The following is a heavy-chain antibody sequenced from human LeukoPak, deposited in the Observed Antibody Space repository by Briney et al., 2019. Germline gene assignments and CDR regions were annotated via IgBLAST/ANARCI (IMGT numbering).Heavy chain of an antibody. Sequence: GGSQRLSCAASGFTFSTYWMSWVRQAPGKGLEWVANIKEDGSEKYYVDSVKGRFTISRDNAKNSLYLQMNSLRAEDTAVYYCASGFLDDFWSGHFWGQGTLVTVSS. CDR1: GFTFSTYW. CDR2: IKEDGSEK. J-gene: IGHJ4*02. D-gene: IGHD3-3*01. V-gene: IGHV3-7*01. CDR3: ASGFLDDFWSGHF.